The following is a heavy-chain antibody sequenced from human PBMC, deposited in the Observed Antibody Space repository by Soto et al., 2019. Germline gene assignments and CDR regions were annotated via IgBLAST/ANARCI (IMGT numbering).Heavy chain of an antibody. J-gene: IGHJ4*02. Sequence: PGGSLRLSCAASGFTFSSYWINWVRQAPGKGLEWVANINQDGNEDNLLDSVKGRFTISRDNAKNSLFLQMNSLRVDETAVYYCARTGDGHHDFLDYWGQGALVTVSS. V-gene: IGHV3-7*01. D-gene: IGHD1-1*01. CDR2: INQDGNED. CDR3: ARTGDGHHDFLDY. CDR1: GFTFSSYW.